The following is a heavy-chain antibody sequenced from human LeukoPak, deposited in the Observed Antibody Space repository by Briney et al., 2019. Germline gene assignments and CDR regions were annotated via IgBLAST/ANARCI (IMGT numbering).Heavy chain of an antibody. D-gene: IGHD4-17*01. V-gene: IGHV1-8*01. CDR3: ARDRSTTVTPYFDY. CDR2: MNPNSGNT. Sequence: GASVKVSCKASGYTFTSYDINWVRQATGQGLEWMGWMNPNSGNTGYAQKFQGRVTMTRNTSISTAYMELSSLRSEDTAVYYCARDRSTTVTPYFDYWGQGTLVTVSS. J-gene: IGHJ4*02. CDR1: GYTFTSYD.